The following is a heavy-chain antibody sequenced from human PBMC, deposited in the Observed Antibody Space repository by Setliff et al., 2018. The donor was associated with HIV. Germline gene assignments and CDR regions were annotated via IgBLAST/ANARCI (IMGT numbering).Heavy chain of an antibody. D-gene: IGHD7-27*01. V-gene: IGHV4-39*02. J-gene: IGHJ3*02. CDR1: GVSTSSSHYY. Sequence: SETLSLTCTVSGVSTSSSHYYWGWIRQPPGKGLEWIGYIYYSGSTYYNPSLKSRVTISVDTSKNLFSLKLSSLTAADTAVYYCARLWGSAQAFDIWGQGTMVTVSS. CDR3: ARLWGSAQAFDI. CDR2: IYYSGST.